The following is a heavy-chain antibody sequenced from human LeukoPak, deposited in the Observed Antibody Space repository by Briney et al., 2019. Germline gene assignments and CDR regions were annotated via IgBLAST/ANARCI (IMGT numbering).Heavy chain of an antibody. V-gene: IGHV1-2*02. CDR1: GYTFTGYY. D-gene: IGHD2-15*01. Sequence: ASVKVSCKASGYTFTGYYMHWVRQAPGQGLEWMGWINPNSGGTNYAQKFQGRVTMTRDTSISTAYMELSRLRSDDTAVYYCALYCSGGSCYQPPDYWGQGTLVTVSS. CDR2: INPNSGGT. J-gene: IGHJ4*02. CDR3: ALYCSGGSCYQPPDY.